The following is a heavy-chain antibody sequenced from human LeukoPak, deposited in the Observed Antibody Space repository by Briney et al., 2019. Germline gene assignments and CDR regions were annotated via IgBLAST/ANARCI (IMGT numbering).Heavy chain of an antibody. CDR2: IWYDGSNK. CDR1: GFTFSTYG. V-gene: IGHV3-33*01. J-gene: IGHJ4*02. D-gene: IGHD2-2*01. Sequence: PGGSLSLSCAASGFTFSTYGMHWVRQAPGKGLQWVAVIWYDGSNKQYADSVKGRFTISRDNSKNTLYLQMNSLRAEDTAVYYCARSRYCSSTSCYGFLDYWGQGTLVTVSS. CDR3: ARSRYCSSTSCYGFLDY.